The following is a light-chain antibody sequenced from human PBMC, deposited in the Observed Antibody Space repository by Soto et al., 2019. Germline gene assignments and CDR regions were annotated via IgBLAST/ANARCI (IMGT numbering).Light chain of an antibody. CDR2: GAS. J-gene: IGKJ2*01. CDR1: QSVSSSS. CDR3: QQYGNSPPYT. V-gene: IGKV3-20*01. Sequence: EIVLTQSPGTQSLSPGERATLSCRASQSVSSSSLAWYQQKPGQAPRLLIYGASSRATGIPDRFSGSGSGIDFTLTVSRLEPEDFVVYYCQQYGNSPPYTFGQGTKLEI.